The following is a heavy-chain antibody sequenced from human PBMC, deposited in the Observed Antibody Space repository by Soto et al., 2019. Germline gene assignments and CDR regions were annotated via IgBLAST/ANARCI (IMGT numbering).Heavy chain of an antibody. CDR2: ISAYNGNT. D-gene: IGHD2-15*01. J-gene: IGHJ5*02. V-gene: IGHV1-18*01. CDR3: ARELSYCSGGSCYSANWFDP. CDR1: GYTFTSYG. Sequence: QVQLVQSGAEVKKPGASVKVSCKASGYTFTSYGISWVRQAPGQGLEWMGWISAYNGNTNYAQKLQGRVTMTTDTSTGTAYMELRSLRSDDTAVYYCARELSYCSGGSCYSANWFDPWGQGTLVTVSS.